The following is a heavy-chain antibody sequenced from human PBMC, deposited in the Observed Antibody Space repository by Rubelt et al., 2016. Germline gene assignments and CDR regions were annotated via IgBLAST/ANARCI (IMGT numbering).Heavy chain of an antibody. CDR3: ARAGKYSSTWYGFWFDS. J-gene: IGHJ5*01. D-gene: IGHD6-13*01. CDR2: INPNSGGT. V-gene: IGHV1-2*06. Sequence: GLEWMGRINPNSGGTNYAQKFQGRVTMTRDTSISTAYMELSRLRSDDTAVYYCARAGKYSSTWYGFWFDSWGQGTLVTVSS.